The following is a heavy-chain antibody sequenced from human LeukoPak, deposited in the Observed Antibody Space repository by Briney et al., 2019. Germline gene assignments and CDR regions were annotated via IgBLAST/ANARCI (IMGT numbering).Heavy chain of an antibody. CDR2: IRSKAYGGTT. CDR1: GFTFGDYA. D-gene: IGHD3-22*01. Sequence: GGSLRLPCTASGFTFGDYAMSWFRQAPGKGLEWVGFIRSKAYGGTTEYAASVKGRFTISRDDSKSIAYLQMNSLKTEDTAVYYCTRAMIVVVIENWFDPWGQGTLVTVSS. CDR3: TRAMIVVVIENWFDP. J-gene: IGHJ5*02. V-gene: IGHV3-49*03.